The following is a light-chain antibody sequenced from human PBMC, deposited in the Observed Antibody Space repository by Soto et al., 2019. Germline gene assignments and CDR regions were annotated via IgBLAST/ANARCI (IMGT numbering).Light chain of an antibody. V-gene: IGLV2-11*01. CDR2: DVS. CDR3: CSYAGSYTVV. Sequence: QSALTQPRSVSGSPGQSVTISCTGTSSDVGAYNYVSWYQQHPGKVPNLMIYDVSRRPSGVPDRFSGSKSGNTASLTISGLQADDEADYYCCSYAGSYTVVFGGGTQLTVL. J-gene: IGLJ3*02. CDR1: SSDVGAYNY.